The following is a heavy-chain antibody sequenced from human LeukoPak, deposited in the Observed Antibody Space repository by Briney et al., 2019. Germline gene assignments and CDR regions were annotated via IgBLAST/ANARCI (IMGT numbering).Heavy chain of an antibody. J-gene: IGHJ4*02. CDR2: ISDSGDTR. CDR1: GFTFSDYY. V-gene: IGHV3-23*01. CDR3: AKGPQDYFDY. Sequence: PGGSLRLSCAASGFTFSDYYMSWIRQVPGKGLEWLTYISDSGDTRKYADSVKGRFTISRDNSKNTLYLQMNSLRAEDTAVYYCAKGPQDYFDYWGQGTLVTVSS.